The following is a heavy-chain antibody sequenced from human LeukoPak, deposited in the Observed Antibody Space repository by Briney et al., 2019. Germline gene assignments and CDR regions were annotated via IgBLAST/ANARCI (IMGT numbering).Heavy chain of an antibody. CDR2: ISSSGSTI. Sequence: PGGSLRLSCAASGFTFSSYDMNWVRQAPGKGLEWVSYISSSGSTIYYADSVKGRFTISRDNAKNSLYLQTNSLRAEDTAVYYCARDRGLELLNYWGQGTLVTVSS. CDR1: GFTFSSYD. J-gene: IGHJ4*02. V-gene: IGHV3-48*03. D-gene: IGHD1-7*01. CDR3: ARDRGLELLNY.